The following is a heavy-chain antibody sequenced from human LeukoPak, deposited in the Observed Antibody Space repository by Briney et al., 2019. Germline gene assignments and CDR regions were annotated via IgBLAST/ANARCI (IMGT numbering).Heavy chain of an antibody. J-gene: IGHJ4*02. CDR3: ARTYNSGWYFDY. D-gene: IGHD6-19*01. CDR2: ISSRGSSI. CDR1: GFTLSSYN. Sequence: QPGGFLRLSCATSGFTLSSYNMNWVRQAPGKGLEWVSYISSRGSSIQYADSVKGRFTISRDNAKNSLYLQMDSLRDDDTAVYYCARTYNSGWYFDYWGQGTLVTVSS. V-gene: IGHV3-48*02.